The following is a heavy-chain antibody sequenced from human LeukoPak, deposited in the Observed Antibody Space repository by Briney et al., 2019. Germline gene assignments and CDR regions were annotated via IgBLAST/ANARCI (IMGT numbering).Heavy chain of an antibody. CDR3: ARVSHPAYYYDSSGYYSPYYYGMDV. Sequence: SETLSLTSAVYGGSFSGYYWSWIRQPPGKGLEWIGEINHSGSTNYNPSLKSRVTISVDTSKNQFSLNLSSVTAADTAVYYCARVSHPAYYYDSSGYYSPYYYGMDVWGQGTTVTVSS. J-gene: IGHJ6*02. V-gene: IGHV4-34*01. CDR2: INHSGST. D-gene: IGHD3-22*01. CDR1: GGSFSGYY.